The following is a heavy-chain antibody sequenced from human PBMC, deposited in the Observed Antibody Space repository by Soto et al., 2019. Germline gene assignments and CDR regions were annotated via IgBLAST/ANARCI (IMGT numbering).Heavy chain of an antibody. J-gene: IGHJ4*02. D-gene: IGHD3-10*01. CDR3: VREPSYYGSGSYYYFDL. Sequence: GGSRRLSCAASGVTFRRSSMNGVRQAPGKGLEWVSSISGTSDYIDYADSVRGRFTVSRDNVKNSLYLQMDSLRVEDTALYFCVREPSYYGSGSYYYFDLWGQGT. CDR1: GVTFRRSS. V-gene: IGHV3-21*01. CDR2: ISGTSDYI.